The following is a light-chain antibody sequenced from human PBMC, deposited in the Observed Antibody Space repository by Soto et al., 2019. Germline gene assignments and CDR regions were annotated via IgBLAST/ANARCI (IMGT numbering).Light chain of an antibody. CDR3: HQRSNWPHT. V-gene: IGKV3-11*01. CDR2: DAS. Sequence: EIVMTQSPATPSLSPGDRATLSCGASQRVSSYLAWYQHKPGHAPRLLILDASNQATGIHARFSGSGYGTDFTLTISSREPEDCAVYYCHQRSNWPHTFGPGIKGDIK. CDR1: QRVSSY. J-gene: IGKJ2*01.